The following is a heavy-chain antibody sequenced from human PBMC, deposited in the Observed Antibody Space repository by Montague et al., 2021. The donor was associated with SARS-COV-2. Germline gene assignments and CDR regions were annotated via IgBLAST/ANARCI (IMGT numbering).Heavy chain of an antibody. CDR1: GGSISSSSYY. J-gene: IGHJ5*02. V-gene: IGHV4-39*07. Sequence: SETLSLTCTVSGGSISSSSYYWGWIRQPPGKGLEWIGSIYYSGSTYYNPSLKSRVTISVDTSKNQFSLKLSSVTAADTAVYYCARDGGTVTTFLGVGYVRGGLTWFAPWGQGTLVTVSP. CDR3: ARDGGTVTTFLGVGYVRGGLTWFAP. CDR2: IYYSGST. D-gene: IGHD4-17*01.